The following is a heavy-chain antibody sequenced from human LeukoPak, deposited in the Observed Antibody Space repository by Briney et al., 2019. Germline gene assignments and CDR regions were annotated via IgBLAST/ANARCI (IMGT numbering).Heavy chain of an antibody. CDR3: AGSLRNAFDI. CDR2: IRSSSSTI. CDR1: GFTFSSYS. J-gene: IGHJ3*02. Sequence: GGSLRLSCAASGFTFSSYSMNWVRQAPGKGLEWVAYIRSSSSTIYYADSVKGRFTISTDNPNNSVHLQMNSLRAEDTAVYYCAGSLRNAFDIWGQGTMVTVSS. D-gene: IGHD3-3*01. V-gene: IGHV3-48*01.